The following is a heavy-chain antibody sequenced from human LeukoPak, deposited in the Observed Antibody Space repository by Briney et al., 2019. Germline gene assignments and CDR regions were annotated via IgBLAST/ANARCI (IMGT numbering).Heavy chain of an antibody. V-gene: IGHV4-39*07. J-gene: IGHJ4*02. D-gene: IGHD5-24*01. Sequence: NPSETLSLTCTVSGGSISSSSYYWAWIRQPPGKGLEWIGSIYYSGSTYYNPSLKSRVTISVDTSKNQFSRKLSSVTAADTAVYYCARDRPDGYNYDYWGQGTLVTVSS. CDR3: ARDRPDGYNYDY. CDR2: IYYSGST. CDR1: GGSISSSSYY.